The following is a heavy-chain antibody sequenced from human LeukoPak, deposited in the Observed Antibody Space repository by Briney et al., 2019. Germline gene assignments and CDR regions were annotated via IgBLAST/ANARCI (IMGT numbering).Heavy chain of an antibody. Sequence: PSETLSLTCAVYGGSFSGYYWSWIRQPPGKGLEWIGEINHSGSTNYSPSLKSRVTISVDTSKNQLSLKLSSVTAADTAVYYCARALPEWPIPLWGQGTLVTVSS. CDR1: GGSFSGYY. CDR2: INHSGST. CDR3: ARALPEWPIPL. V-gene: IGHV4-34*01. D-gene: IGHD2-21*01. J-gene: IGHJ4*02.